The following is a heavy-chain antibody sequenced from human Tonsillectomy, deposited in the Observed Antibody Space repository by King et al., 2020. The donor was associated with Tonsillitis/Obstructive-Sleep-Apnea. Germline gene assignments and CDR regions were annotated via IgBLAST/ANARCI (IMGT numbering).Heavy chain of an antibody. V-gene: IGHV3-33*01. J-gene: IGHJ6*02. CDR3: ARDDFYGSGSYRYYYGLDV. D-gene: IGHD3-10*01. CDR2: IWYDRSNT. Sequence: VQLVESGGGVVQPGGSLTLSCAASGFSFSNYGMHWVRQAPGKGLEWVAAIWYDRSNTYYADSLKGRFTISRDNSKDTLYLQMNGLRAEDTGLYYCARDDFYGSGSYRYYYGLDVWGQGTTVTVSS. CDR1: GFSFSNYG.